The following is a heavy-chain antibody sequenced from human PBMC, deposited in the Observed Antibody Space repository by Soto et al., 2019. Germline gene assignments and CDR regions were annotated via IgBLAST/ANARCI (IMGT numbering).Heavy chain of an antibody. CDR1: GYTFTSYA. D-gene: IGHD2-21*02. J-gene: IGHJ4*02. Sequence: QVQLVQSGAEEKKPGASVKVSCKASGYTFTSYAMHWVRQAPGQRLEWMGWINAGNGNTKYSQKFQGRVTITRDTSASTADMELSSLRSEVTAVYYCSRSSVVVTALDYWGQGTLVTVSS. CDR3: SRSSVVVTALDY. V-gene: IGHV1-3*05. CDR2: INAGNGNT.